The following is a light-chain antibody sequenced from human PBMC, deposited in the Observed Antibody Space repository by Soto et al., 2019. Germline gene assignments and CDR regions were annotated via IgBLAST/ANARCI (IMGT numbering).Light chain of an antibody. V-gene: IGLV1-40*01. J-gene: IGLJ2*01. Sequence: QSVLTQPPSVSGAPGQRVTISCTGSSSNIGADYDVHWYQHLPGKAPKLLIYGNSNRPSGVPERFSGSKSGTSASLAVTGLQAEDEADYYCCSYAGSYTLVFGGGTKLTVL. CDR3: CSYAGSYTLV. CDR1: SSNIGADYD. CDR2: GNS.